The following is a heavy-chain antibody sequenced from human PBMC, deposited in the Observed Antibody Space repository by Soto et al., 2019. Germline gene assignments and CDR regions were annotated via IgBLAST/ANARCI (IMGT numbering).Heavy chain of an antibody. J-gene: IGHJ5*02. CDR3: ASGSYDSSGYYAFDP. CDR2: IYYSGST. D-gene: IGHD3-22*01. Sequence: QLQLQESGPGLVKPSETLSLTCTVSGGSISSSSYYWGWIRQPPGKGLEWIGSIYYSGSTYYNPSLKRRLTISVDTSKNQFSLKLSAVTAADTAVYYCASGSYDSSGYYAFDPWGQGTLVTVSS. V-gene: IGHV4-39*01. CDR1: GGSISSSSYY.